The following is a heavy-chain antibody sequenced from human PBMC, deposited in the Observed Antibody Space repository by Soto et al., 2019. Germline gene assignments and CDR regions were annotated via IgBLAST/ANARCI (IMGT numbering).Heavy chain of an antibody. CDR2: VWYDGSEK. V-gene: IGHV3-33*01. Sequence: PGGSLRLSCAASGFTFSRFGMHWVRQAPGKGLEWVAGVWYDGSEKFYADSVKGRFTISRDNAKNSLYLQMHSLRVDDTALYYCAREGGFDWFDPWGQGTLVTVSS. CDR1: GFTFSRFG. CDR3: AREGGFDWFDP. J-gene: IGHJ5*02.